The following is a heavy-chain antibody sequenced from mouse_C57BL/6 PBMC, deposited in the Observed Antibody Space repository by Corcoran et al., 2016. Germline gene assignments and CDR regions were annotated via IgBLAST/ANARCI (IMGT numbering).Heavy chain of an antibody. Sequence: QIQLVQSGPELKKPGETVKISCKASGYTFTTYGMSWVKQAPGKGLKWMGWINTYSGVPTYAADFKGRFAVSLETSAMTAYLQINNLKNEDPATDSCARYDGYWFVDWGQGTTLTVSS. V-gene: IGHV9-3*01. D-gene: IGHD2-3*01. CDR2: INTYSGVP. CDR1: GYTFTTYG. J-gene: IGHJ2*01. CDR3: ARYDGYWFVD.